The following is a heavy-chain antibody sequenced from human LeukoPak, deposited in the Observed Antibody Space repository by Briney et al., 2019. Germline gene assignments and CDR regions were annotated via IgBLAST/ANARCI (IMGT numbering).Heavy chain of an antibody. D-gene: IGHD3-3*01. CDR1: GFIFSNYA. Sequence: PGRSLRLSCAASGFIFSNYALHWVRQAPGKGLEWVAVVLYDGETKYYADSVKGRFTISRDNSKNTLYLQMNSLRAEDTAVYYCARDSGSGWLLSHIPDYWGQGTLVTVSS. CDR3: ARDSGSGWLLSHIPDY. CDR2: VLYDGETK. J-gene: IGHJ4*02. V-gene: IGHV3-30*04.